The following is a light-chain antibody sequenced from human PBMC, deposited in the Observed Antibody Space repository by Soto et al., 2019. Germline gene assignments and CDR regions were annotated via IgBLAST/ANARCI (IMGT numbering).Light chain of an antibody. CDR1: SSNIGSNI. CDR2: NND. V-gene: IGLV1-44*01. J-gene: IGLJ2*01. CDR3: SAWDASLNAIL. Sequence: QTVVSQPPSASGTPGQRDTISCSGRSSNIGSNIVNWYQQLPGTAPKLLISNNDQRPSGVPDRFSGSKSGTSASLAISGLQSEDEADYYCSAWDASLNAILFGGGTKLTVL.